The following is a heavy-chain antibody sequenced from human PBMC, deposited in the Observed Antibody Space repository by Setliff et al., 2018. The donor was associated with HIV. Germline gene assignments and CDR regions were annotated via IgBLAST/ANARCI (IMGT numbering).Heavy chain of an antibody. CDR1: GFTFTSSA. Sequence: SVKVSCKASGFTFTSSAVQWVRQARGQRLEWIGWIVVGSGNTNYAQKFQERVTITRDMSTSTAYMELSRLRSDDTAVYYCARELGDYIHYFDYWGQGTLVTVSS. J-gene: IGHJ4*02. D-gene: IGHD4-17*01. CDR3: ARELGDYIHYFDY. CDR2: IVVGSGNT. V-gene: IGHV1-58*01.